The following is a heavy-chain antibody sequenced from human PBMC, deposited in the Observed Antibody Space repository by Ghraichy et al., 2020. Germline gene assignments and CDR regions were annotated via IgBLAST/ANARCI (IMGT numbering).Heavy chain of an antibody. Sequence: GESLNISCAASGFTFSNYWLHWVRQAPGKGLVWVSRIKSDGSDTTYADSVKGRFTISRDNAKNTLYLQMNNLRAEDTAVYSCAREYCSGGRCFFGTGWSPFASWGQGTLVTVSS. CDR3: AREYCSGGRCFFGTGWSPFAS. CDR1: GFTFSNYW. V-gene: IGHV3-74*01. D-gene: IGHD2-15*01. J-gene: IGHJ4*02. CDR2: IKSDGSDT.